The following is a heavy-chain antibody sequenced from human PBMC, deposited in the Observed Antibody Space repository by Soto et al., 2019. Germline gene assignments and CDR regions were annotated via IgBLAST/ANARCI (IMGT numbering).Heavy chain of an antibody. CDR2: IYSGGST. J-gene: IGHJ4*02. D-gene: IGHD2-8*01. V-gene: IGHV3-66*01. CDR3: ARDDCTNGVCYIDY. Sequence: EVQLVESGGGLVQPGGSLRLSCAASGFTVSSNYMSWVRQAPGKGLEWVSVIYSGGSTYYADSVKGRFTISRDNSKNTLYLQMNSLRAEDTAVYDCARDDCTNGVCYIDYWGQGTLVTVSS. CDR1: GFTVSSNY.